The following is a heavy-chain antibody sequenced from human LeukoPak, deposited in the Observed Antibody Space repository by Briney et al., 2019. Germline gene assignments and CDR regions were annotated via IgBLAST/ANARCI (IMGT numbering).Heavy chain of an antibody. CDR3: AKSDY. V-gene: IGHV3-30-3*02. Sequence: GGSLRLSCAASGFTFSRYAMHWVRQAPGKGLEWVAVISYDGSNEYYADSVKGRFTISRDNSKNTLFLLMSSLRAEDMAVYYCAKSDYWGQGTLVTVSS. CDR1: GFTFSRYA. CDR2: ISYDGSNE. J-gene: IGHJ4*02.